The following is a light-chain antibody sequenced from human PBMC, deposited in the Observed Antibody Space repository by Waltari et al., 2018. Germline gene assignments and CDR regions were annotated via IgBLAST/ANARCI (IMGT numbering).Light chain of an antibody. CDR2: SND. CDR1: TSNIGTNT. V-gene: IGLV1-44*01. J-gene: IGLJ3*02. Sequence: QSVLTQPPSASGTPGQRVTISCSGSTSNIGTNTVNWYQQVPGTAPKLLLFSNDQRPSGVPDRFSGSKSGTSASLAISGLQSEDEADFYCATWDDNLDMLLFGGGTKLTVL. CDR3: ATWDDNLDMLL.